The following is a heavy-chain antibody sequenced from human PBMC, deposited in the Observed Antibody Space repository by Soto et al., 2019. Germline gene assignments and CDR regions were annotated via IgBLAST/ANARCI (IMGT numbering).Heavy chain of an antibody. CDR2: ISYDGSNR. Sequence: GGSVRLSCAASGLTFSSSGMHWVRQAPGKGLEWVAVISYDGSNRYYADSVKGRFTISRDNSKNTLYLQMNSLRAEDTAVYYCAKDGSLPAQRHFDYWGQRTVGTVSP. CDR3: AKDGSLPAQRHFDY. CDR1: GLTFSSSG. D-gene: IGHD2-2*01. V-gene: IGHV3-30*18. J-gene: IGHJ4*02.